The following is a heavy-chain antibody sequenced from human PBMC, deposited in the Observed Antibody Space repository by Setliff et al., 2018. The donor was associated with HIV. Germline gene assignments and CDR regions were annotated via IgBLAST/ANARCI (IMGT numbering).Heavy chain of an antibody. CDR3: TRRRRAPGIEDLEAY. D-gene: IGHD1-26*01. V-gene: IGHV5-51*01. J-gene: IGHJ4*02. CDR2: IYPGDFVT. Sequence: PGESLTISCQASGYSFTNYWIGWVRQMPGKGLEWIGVIYPGDFVTRYGPSFQGQVFISADRSITTAYLQWDSLKASDTAMYYCTRRRRAPGIEDLEAYWGQGTLVTVS. CDR1: GYSFTNYW.